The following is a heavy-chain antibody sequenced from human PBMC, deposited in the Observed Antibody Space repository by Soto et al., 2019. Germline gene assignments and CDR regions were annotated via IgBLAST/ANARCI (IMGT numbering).Heavy chain of an antibody. D-gene: IGHD5-12*01. CDR3: ARDVRTSSGYVLRGDAFDI. CDR1: GGSISSGGYY. J-gene: IGHJ3*02. Sequence: QVQLQESGPGLVKPSQTLSLTCTVSGGSISSGGYYWSWIRQHPGKGLEWIGYISFSGSTYYNPSLKSRITISVDSSENQFSLKLTSVTAADTAVYYCARDVRTSSGYVLRGDAFDIWGQGAMVTVSS. V-gene: IGHV4-31*03. CDR2: ISFSGST.